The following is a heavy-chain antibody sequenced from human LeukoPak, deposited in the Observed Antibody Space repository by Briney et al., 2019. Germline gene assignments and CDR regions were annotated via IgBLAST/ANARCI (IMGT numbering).Heavy chain of an antibody. Sequence: ASVKVSCKVSGYTVTELSMHWVRQSPGQGLEWMGIINPSGGSTSYAQKFQGRVTMTRDTSTSTVYMELSSLRSEDTAVYYCARVFGFPYSSGPSFDYWGQGTLVTVSS. J-gene: IGHJ4*02. D-gene: IGHD6-19*01. CDR2: INPSGGST. V-gene: IGHV1-46*01. CDR1: GYTVTELS. CDR3: ARVFGFPYSSGPSFDY.